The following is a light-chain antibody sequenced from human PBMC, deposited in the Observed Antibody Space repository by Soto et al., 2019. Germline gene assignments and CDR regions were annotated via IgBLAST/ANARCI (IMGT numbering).Light chain of an antibody. Sequence: IVFTQSPSTLSVSPGERATLSCRASQSVTSNLAWCQQKPGQAPRLLIYDASNRATGIPARFSGSGSGTDFTLTISSLEPEDFAVYYCQQRSNWPPITFGQGTRLEIK. CDR2: DAS. CDR3: QQRSNWPPIT. V-gene: IGKV3-11*01. J-gene: IGKJ5*01. CDR1: QSVTSN.